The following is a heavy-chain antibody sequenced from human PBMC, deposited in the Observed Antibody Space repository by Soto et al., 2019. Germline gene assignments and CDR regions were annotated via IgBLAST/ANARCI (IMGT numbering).Heavy chain of an antibody. CDR3: AKGLSVIQEWIIDGH. CDR2: MSYDGNKK. CDR1: GFTLSSYG. J-gene: IGHJ4*02. V-gene: IGHV3-30*18. Sequence: QVQLVESGGGVVQLGKSLRLSCAVSGFTLSSYGIHWVRHAPGKGLEWVAFMSYDGNKKSYADSVKGRFTISRDNSKNTLYLQMDSLRAVDTAMYYCAKGLSVIQEWIIDGHWGQGTQVTVSS. D-gene: IGHD5-18*01.